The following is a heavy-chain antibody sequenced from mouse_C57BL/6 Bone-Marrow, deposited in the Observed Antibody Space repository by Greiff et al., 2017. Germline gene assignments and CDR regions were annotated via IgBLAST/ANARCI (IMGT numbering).Heavy chain of an antibody. V-gene: IGHV1-39*01. CDR3: SRGYDYDYAMDY. CDR2: INPNYGTT. D-gene: IGHD2-4*01. Sequence: VHVKQSGPELVKPGASVKISCKASGYSFTDYNMNWVKQSNGKSLEWIGVINPNYGTTSYNQKFKGKATVTVAQSSSTAYMQLNSLTSEDSAVYYWSRGYDYDYAMDYWGQGTSVTVSS. J-gene: IGHJ4*01. CDR1: GYSFTDYN.